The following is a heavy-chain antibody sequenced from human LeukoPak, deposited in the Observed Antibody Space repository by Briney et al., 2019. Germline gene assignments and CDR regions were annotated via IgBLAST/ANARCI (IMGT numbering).Heavy chain of an antibody. V-gene: IGHV1-2*04. CDR1: GYTFTGYY. Sequence: ASVKVSCKASGYTFTGYYMHWVRQAPGQGLEWMGWINPNSGGTNYAQKFQGWVTMTRDTSISTAYMELSRLRSDDTAVYYCATSPITMIVVVTPFQHWGQGTLVTVSS. D-gene: IGHD3-22*01. CDR2: INPNSGGT. J-gene: IGHJ1*01. CDR3: ATSPITMIVVVTPFQH.